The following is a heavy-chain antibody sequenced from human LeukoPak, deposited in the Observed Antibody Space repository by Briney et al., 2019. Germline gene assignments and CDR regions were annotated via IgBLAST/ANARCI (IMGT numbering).Heavy chain of an antibody. V-gene: IGHV1-2*02. J-gene: IGHJ4*02. CDR3: ARGATVAGTPYFDY. D-gene: IGHD6-19*01. CDR2: INPKSGNT. CDR1: EYTFSGYY. Sequence: ASVKVSCKASEYTFSGYYMHWVRQAPGQGLEWMGWINPKSGNTKYAQKFQGRVSITSDTSMSTVYMELSSLRSDDTAVYYCARGATVAGTPYFDYWGQGTLVTVSS.